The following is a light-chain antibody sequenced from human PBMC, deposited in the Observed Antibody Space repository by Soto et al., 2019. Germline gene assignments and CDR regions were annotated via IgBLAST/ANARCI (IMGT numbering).Light chain of an antibody. CDR2: EVT. V-gene: IGLV2-14*01. CDR3: SSYTSSTTVI. Sequence: QSVLTQPASMSGSPGQSITISCTGTSSDLGDYNYVSWYQQHPGKAPKLMIFEVTNRPSGVSSRFSGSKSGNTASLTISGLQADDEAHYYCSSYTSSTTVIFGGGTKLTVL. J-gene: IGLJ2*01. CDR1: SSDLGDYNY.